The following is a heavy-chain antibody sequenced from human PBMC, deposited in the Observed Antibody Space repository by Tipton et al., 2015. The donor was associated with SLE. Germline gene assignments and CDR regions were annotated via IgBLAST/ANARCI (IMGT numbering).Heavy chain of an antibody. CDR3: ARHVGATDAFDI. CDR2: IYYSGST. J-gene: IGHJ3*02. CDR1: GGSISSHY. V-gene: IGHV4-59*08. D-gene: IGHD1-26*01. Sequence: TLSLTCTVSGGSISSHYWSWIRQPPGKGLEWIGYIYYSGSTNYNPSLKSRVTISVDTSKNQFSLKLSSVTAADTAVYYCARHVGATDAFDIWGQGTMVTVSS.